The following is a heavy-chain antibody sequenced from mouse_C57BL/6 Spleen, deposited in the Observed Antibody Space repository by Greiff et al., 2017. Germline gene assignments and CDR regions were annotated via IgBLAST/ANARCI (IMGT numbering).Heavy chain of an antibody. CDR3: ARLGDYDGRFVWFAY. J-gene: IGHJ3*01. CDR2: IYPSDSET. Sequence: QVQLQQPGAELVRPGSSVKLSCKASGYTFTSYWMDWVKQRPGQGLEWIGNIYPSDSETHYNQKFKDKATLTVDKSSSTAYMQLSSLTSEDSAVYYCARLGDYDGRFVWFAYWGQGTLVTVSA. V-gene: IGHV1-61*01. D-gene: IGHD2-4*01. CDR1: GYTFTSYW.